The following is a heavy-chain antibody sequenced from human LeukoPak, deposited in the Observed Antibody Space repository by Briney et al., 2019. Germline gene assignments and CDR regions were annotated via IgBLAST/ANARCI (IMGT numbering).Heavy chain of an antibody. V-gene: IGHV4-34*01. J-gene: IGHJ4*02. CDR1: GGSFSTYY. CDR3: ARNADGILGDY. D-gene: IGHD3-3*01. CDR2: INHSGST. Sequence: SETLSLTCAVYGGSFSTYYWSWIRQPPGKGLEWIGEINHSGSTNYNPSLKSRVTISVDTSKNQFSLKLSSVTAADTAVYYCARNADGILGDYWGQGTLVTVSS.